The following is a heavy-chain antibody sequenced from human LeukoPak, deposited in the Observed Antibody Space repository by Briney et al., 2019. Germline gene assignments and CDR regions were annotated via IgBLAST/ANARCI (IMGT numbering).Heavy chain of an antibody. D-gene: IGHD5-24*01. V-gene: IGHV1-2*02. J-gene: IGHJ4*02. CDR2: INPNSGGT. Sequence: ASVKVSCKASGYTFTGYYMHWARQAPGQGLEWMGWINPNSGGTNYAQKFQGRATMTRDTSISTAYMELSRLRSDDTAVYYCARDPKSGDGYNWSFDYWGQGTLVTVSS. CDR1: GYTFTGYY. CDR3: ARDPKSGDGYNWSFDY.